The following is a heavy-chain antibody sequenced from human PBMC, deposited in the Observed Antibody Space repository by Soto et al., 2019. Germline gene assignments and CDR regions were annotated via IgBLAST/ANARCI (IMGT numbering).Heavy chain of an antibody. J-gene: IGHJ4*02. V-gene: IGHV4-34*01. Sequence: SETLSLTCAVYGGSFSGYYWSWIRQPPGKGLEWIGEINHSGSTNYNPSLKSRVTISVDTSKNQFSLKLSSVTAADTAVYYCARGVLIAAAGPFGYWGQGTLVTVSS. CDR2: INHSGST. CDR3: ARGVLIAAAGPFGY. D-gene: IGHD6-13*01. CDR1: GGSFSGYY.